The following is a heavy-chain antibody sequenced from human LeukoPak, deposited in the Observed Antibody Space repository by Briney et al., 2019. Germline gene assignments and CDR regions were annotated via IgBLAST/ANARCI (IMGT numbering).Heavy chain of an antibody. CDR2: ISSSSTTI. V-gene: IGHV3-48*01. J-gene: IGHJ4*02. D-gene: IGHD5-18*01. Sequence: GGSLRLSCAASGFTFSSYSMNWVRQAPGKGLEWVSYISSSSTTIFYADSVRGRFTISRDNSKNTLYLQMNSLRAEDTAVYYCTTKRGYSYGYADWGQGTLVTVSS. CDR1: GFTFSSYS. CDR3: TTKRGYSYGYAD.